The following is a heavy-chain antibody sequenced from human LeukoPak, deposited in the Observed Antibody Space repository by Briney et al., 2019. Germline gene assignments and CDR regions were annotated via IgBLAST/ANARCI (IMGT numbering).Heavy chain of an antibody. J-gene: IGHJ4*02. Sequence: PSETLSLTCTLSGGSISSGSYYWSWIRQPAGKGLEWIGRIYTSGTTNYNPSLKSRVTMSIDTSKNQFSLKLSSITAADTAVYYCARDAKYYYGSRTYFFFEYWGQGTLLTVSS. CDR2: IYTSGTT. CDR1: GGSISSGSYY. CDR3: ARDAKYYYGSRTYFFFEY. D-gene: IGHD3-10*01. V-gene: IGHV4-61*02.